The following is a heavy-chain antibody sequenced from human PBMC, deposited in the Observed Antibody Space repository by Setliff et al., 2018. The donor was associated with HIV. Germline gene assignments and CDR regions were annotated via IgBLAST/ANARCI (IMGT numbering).Heavy chain of an antibody. V-gene: IGHV4-39*01. D-gene: IGHD3-3*01. J-gene: IGHJ3*02. CDR3: ARSKTFYDFWGGYYTHGAFKI. CDR1: SGSITSRTYY. Sequence: SETLSLTCTVSSGSITSRTYYWGWIRQPPGKGLEWIGSIFYSGITYYNPSLKSRVSISADTSKNQFSLNLTSVTAADTAVYYCARSKTFYDFWGGYYTHGAFKIWGLGTMVTVSS. CDR2: IFYSGIT.